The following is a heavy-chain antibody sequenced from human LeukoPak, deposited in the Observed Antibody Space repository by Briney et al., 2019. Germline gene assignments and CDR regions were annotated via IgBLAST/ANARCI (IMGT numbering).Heavy chain of an antibody. V-gene: IGHV3-64*04. CDR3: ARAYLAIAVPALYGMDV. D-gene: IGHD2-2*01. Sequence: GRSLRLSCSASGFTFSSYAMHWVRQAPGKGLEYVSAISSNGSTKYYAASVKGRFTISRDDAKNSLYLQMNSLRAEDTAVYYCARAYLAIAVPALYGMDVWGQGTTVTVSS. CDR2: ISSNGSTK. CDR1: GFTFSSYA. J-gene: IGHJ6*02.